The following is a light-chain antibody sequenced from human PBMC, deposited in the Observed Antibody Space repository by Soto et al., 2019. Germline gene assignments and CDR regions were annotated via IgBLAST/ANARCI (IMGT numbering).Light chain of an antibody. J-gene: IGLJ3*02. V-gene: IGLV2-14*01. Sequence: QSALTQPASVSGSPGQSITISCTGTSSDVGGYNYVSWYQQHPGKAPKLMIYDVTNRPSRVSNRFSGSKSGNTASLTISGLQAADEADYYCSSYTSSSTPLVFGGGTKLTVL. CDR3: SSYTSSSTPLV. CDR1: SSDVGGYNY. CDR2: DVT.